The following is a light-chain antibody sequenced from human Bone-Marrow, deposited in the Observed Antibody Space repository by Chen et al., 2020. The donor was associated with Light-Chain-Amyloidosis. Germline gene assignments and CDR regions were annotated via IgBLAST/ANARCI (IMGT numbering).Light chain of an antibody. CDR1: SSDVGGDNH. J-gene: IGLJ1*01. Sequence: QSALTQPASASGSPGQSITTPCTETSSDVGGDNHVSSYQQHPDKAPKLMIYEVTTRPSWVPDRFSGSKSDNTASLTISGLQTEDEADYFCSSYTITNTLVFGSGTRVTVL. V-gene: IGLV2-14*01. CDR2: EVT. CDR3: SSYTITNTLV.